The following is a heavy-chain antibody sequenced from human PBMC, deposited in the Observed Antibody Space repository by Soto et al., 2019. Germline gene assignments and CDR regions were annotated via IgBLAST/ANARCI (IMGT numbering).Heavy chain of an antibody. V-gene: IGHV4-39*01. D-gene: IGHD5-12*01. J-gene: IGHJ4*02. CDR1: GGSISSSSYY. CDR2: IYYSGST. CDR3: AREVRSGYAFDY. Sequence: SETLSLTCTVSGGSISSSSYYWGWIRQPPGKGLEWIGSIYYSGSTYYNPSLKSRVTISVDTSKNQFSLKLSSVTAADTAVYYCAREVRSGYAFDYWGQGTLVTLSS.